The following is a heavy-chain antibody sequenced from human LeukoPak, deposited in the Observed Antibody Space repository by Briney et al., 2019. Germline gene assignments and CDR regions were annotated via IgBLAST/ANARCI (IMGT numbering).Heavy chain of an antibody. D-gene: IGHD5-18*01. CDR3: ARPTAMANWFDP. J-gene: IGHJ5*02. CDR1: GYTFTGYY. V-gene: IGHV1-2*02. Sequence: ASVKVSCKASGYTFTGYYMHWVRQAPGQGLEWMGWINPNSGGTNYAQKFQGRVTMTRDTSISTAYMELRSLRSDDTAVYYCARPTAMANWFDPWGQGTLVTVSS. CDR2: INPNSGGT.